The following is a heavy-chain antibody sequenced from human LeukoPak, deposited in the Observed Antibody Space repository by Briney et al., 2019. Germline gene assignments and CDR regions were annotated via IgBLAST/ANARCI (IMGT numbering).Heavy chain of an antibody. Sequence: PSETLSLTCTVSGGSVSSGDYYWSWIRQPPGKGLEWVGYIYYSGNTNYNPSLKSRVTISVDTSKNQFSLKVGSVTAADTAVYYCARDSYGPRGDAFDIWGQGTMVTVSS. J-gene: IGHJ3*02. D-gene: IGHD3-16*01. CDR1: GGSVSSGDYY. CDR3: ARDSYGPRGDAFDI. V-gene: IGHV4-61*08. CDR2: IYYSGNT.